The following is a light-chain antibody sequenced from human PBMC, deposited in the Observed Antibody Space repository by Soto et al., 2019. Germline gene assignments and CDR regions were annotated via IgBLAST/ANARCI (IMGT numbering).Light chain of an antibody. J-gene: IGKJ4*01. Sequence: EIVLTQSPGTLSLSPGERATLSCRASQSVSRSYLAWYQQKPGQAPRLLIYGASSRATGIPDKFSGSGSGTDFTLTISRLEPEDFAVYYCQQYDSSPHLTFDGGTKVEIK. V-gene: IGKV3-20*01. CDR3: QQYDSSPHLT. CDR2: GAS. CDR1: QSVSRSY.